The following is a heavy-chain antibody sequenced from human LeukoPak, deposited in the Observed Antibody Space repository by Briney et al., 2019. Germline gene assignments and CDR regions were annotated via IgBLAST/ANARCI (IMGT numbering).Heavy chain of an antibody. CDR3: ARLLLAAGTRYFDY. J-gene: IGHJ4*02. CDR1: GFTFSSHS. CDR2: ITSSSSYI. Sequence: PGGSLRLSCAASGFTFSSHSMNWVRQAPGKGLEWVSSITSSSSYIFYADSVKGRFTISRDNSKNTLYLQVNSLRAADTAVYYCARLLLAAGTRYFDYWGQGTLVTVSS. V-gene: IGHV3-21*04. D-gene: IGHD6-13*01.